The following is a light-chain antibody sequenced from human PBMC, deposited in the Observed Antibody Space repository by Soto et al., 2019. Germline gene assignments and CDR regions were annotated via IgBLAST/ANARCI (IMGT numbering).Light chain of an antibody. CDR1: SGDIGGYDY. J-gene: IGLJ1*01. Sequence: QSVLTQPPSASGSPGQSVTISCTGTSGDIGGYDYVSWYQQHPGKAPKLMIYEVTKRPLGVPDRFSGSKSGNTASLTVSGLQAEDEAEYFCFSFTTTSTHVFGTGTKVTVL. CDR2: EVT. CDR3: FSFTTTSTHV. V-gene: IGLV2-8*01.